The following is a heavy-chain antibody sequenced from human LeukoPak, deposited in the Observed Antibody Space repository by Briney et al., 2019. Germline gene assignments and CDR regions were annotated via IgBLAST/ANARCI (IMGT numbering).Heavy chain of an antibody. D-gene: IGHD3-22*01. CDR1: GGFMTSYY. CDR3: ARKGYFDTSGYFEY. J-gene: IGHJ4*02. CDR2: IYYSGST. Sequence: SETLSLTCSVSGGFMTSYYWSWIRQTPVKGLEWIGYIYYSGSTNYNPSFRSRATISVDKSNNRFSLKLSAVTAADSAIYYCARKGYFDTSGYFEYWGQGILVTVSP. V-gene: IGHV4-59*01.